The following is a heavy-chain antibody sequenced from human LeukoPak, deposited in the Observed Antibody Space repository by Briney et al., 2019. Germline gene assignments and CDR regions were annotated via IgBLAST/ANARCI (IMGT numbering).Heavy chain of an antibody. D-gene: IGHD1-26*01. CDR3: ATLPYSGSYSENFFDY. V-gene: IGHV3-21*01. J-gene: IGHJ4*02. CDR1: GFTFSSYS. CDR2: ISSSSSYI. Sequence: GSLRLSCAASGFTFSSYSMNWVRQAPGKGLEWVSSISSSSSYIYYADSVKGRFTISRDNAKDSLYLQMNSLRAEDTAVYYCATLPYSGSYSENFFDYWGQGTLVTVSS.